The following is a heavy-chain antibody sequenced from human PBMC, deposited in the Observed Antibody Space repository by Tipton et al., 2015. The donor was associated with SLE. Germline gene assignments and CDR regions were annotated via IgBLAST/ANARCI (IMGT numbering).Heavy chain of an antibody. V-gene: IGHV4-34*01. D-gene: IGHD3-16*01. CDR1: GGSFSGYY. J-gene: IGHJ6*02. CDR2: VNHSGNT. Sequence: TLSLTCAVYGGSFSGYYWSWIRQPPGKGLEWIGEVNHSGNTNYNPSLKSRVTIFVDTSKNQFSLKLRSVTAADTAVYYCARDLGDLYGMDVWGQGTTVTVSS. CDR3: ARDLGDLYGMDV.